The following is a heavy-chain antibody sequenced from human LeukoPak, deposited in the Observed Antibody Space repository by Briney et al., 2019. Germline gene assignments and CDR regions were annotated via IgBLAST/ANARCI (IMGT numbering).Heavy chain of an antibody. CDR1: GASISNYY. Sequence: SETQSLTCTVSGASISNYYWSWIRQPPGKGLEWIGYTHYSGKTNYNPSLKSRVSISIDTSKNQFSLRLNSVTAADTAVYYCATYGDLYNFDYWGQGTLVTVSP. J-gene: IGHJ4*02. V-gene: IGHV4-59*01. CDR3: ATYGDLYNFDY. CDR2: THYSGKT. D-gene: IGHD2-21*02.